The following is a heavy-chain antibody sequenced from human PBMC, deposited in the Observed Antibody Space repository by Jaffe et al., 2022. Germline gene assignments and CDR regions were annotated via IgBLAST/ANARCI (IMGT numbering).Heavy chain of an antibody. J-gene: IGHJ2*01. CDR1: GGSISSSSYY. Sequence: QLQLQESGPGLVKPSETLSLTCTVSGGSISSSSYYWGWIRQPPGKGLEWIGSIYYSGSTYYNPSLKSRVTISVDTSKNQFSLKLSSVTAADTAVYYCARLIRSTIFGVVISVDWYFDLWGRGTLVTVSS. D-gene: IGHD3-3*01. CDR2: IYYSGST. V-gene: IGHV4-39*01. CDR3: ARLIRSTIFGVVISVDWYFDL.